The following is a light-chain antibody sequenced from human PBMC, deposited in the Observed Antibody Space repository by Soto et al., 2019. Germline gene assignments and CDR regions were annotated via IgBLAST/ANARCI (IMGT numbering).Light chain of an antibody. CDR2: GAS. CDR1: QSVSSSY. V-gene: IGKV3D-20*02. J-gene: IGKJ5*01. Sequence: IVITQSPSTLSVSPGERATLSCRASQSVSSSYLAWYQQKPGQAPRLLIYGASSRATGIPDRFSGSGSGTDFTLTISSLEPEDFAIYYCQQRRYWQVTFGQGTRLEIK. CDR3: QQRRYWQVT.